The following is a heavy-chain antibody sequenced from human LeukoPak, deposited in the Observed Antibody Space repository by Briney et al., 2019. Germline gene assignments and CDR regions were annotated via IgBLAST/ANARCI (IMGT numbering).Heavy chain of an antibody. CDR1: AFIVSSNY. V-gene: IGHV3-53*01. D-gene: IGHD2-2*01. J-gene: IGHJ3*02. CDR3: ARVGVVPAAIPDGFDI. CDR2: IYSGGST. Sequence: GGSLRLSCAASAFIVSSNYMSWVRQAPGKGLEWVSVIYSGGSTYYADSVKGRFTISRDNSKNTLYLQMNSLTAEDTAVYYCARVGVVPAAIPDGFDIWGQGTMVTVSS.